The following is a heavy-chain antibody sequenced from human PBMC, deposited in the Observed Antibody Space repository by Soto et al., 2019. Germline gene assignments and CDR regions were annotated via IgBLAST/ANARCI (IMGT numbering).Heavy chain of an antibody. CDR3: ASGVVVPAAYYYYYGMDV. Sequence: SVKVSCKASGGTFSSYAISWVRQATGQGLEWMGGIIPIFGTANYAQKFQGRVTITADESTSTAYMELSSLRSEDTAVYYCASGVVVPAAYYYYYGMDVWGQGTTVTVSS. CDR2: IIPIFGTA. CDR1: GGTFSSYA. D-gene: IGHD2-2*01. J-gene: IGHJ6*02. V-gene: IGHV1-69*13.